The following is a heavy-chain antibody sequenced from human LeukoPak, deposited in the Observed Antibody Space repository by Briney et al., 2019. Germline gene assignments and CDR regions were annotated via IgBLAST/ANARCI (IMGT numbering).Heavy chain of an antibody. CDR3: ARDSQGQWLVRGGMDV. D-gene: IGHD6-19*01. Sequence: GGSLRLSCAASGFPFRSYVMNWVRQAPGKGLEWVSSINWDSGYIEYADSVRGRFTISRDNAKNSLYLQMNSLRAEDTAVYYCARDSQGQWLVRGGMDVWGQGTTVTVSS. V-gene: IGHV3-9*01. CDR2: INWDSGYI. J-gene: IGHJ6*02. CDR1: GFPFRSYV.